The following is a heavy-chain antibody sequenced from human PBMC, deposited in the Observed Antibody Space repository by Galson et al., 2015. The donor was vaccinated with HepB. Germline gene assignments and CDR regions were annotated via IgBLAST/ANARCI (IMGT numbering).Heavy chain of an antibody. Sequence: VSGGSISSGDYYWSWIRQPPGKGLEWIGYIYYSGSTYYNPSLKSRVTISVDTSKNQFSLKLSSVTAADTAVYYCARVIGLGTDYGDHFYYYYGMDVWGQGTTVTVSS. CDR2: IYYSGST. D-gene: IGHD4-17*01. CDR3: ARVIGLGTDYGDHFYYYYGMDV. J-gene: IGHJ6*02. CDR1: GGSISSGDYY. V-gene: IGHV4-30-4*01.